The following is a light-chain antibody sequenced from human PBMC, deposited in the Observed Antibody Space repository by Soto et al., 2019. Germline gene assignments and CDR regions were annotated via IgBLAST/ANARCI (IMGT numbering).Light chain of an antibody. J-gene: IGLJ2*01. CDR3: ASWDDSLSGPV. V-gene: IGLV1-47*01. Sequence: QSVLTQPPSASGTPGQRVTISCSGSSSNIGSNYVYWYQQLPGTAPKLLIYRNNQRPSGVPDRFSASKSGTSASLAISGLRSGDEADYYCASWDDSLSGPVFGGGTKLTVL. CDR1: SSNIGSNY. CDR2: RNN.